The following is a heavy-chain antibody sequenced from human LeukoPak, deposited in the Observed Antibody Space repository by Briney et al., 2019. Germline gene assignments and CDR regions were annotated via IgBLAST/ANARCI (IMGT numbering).Heavy chain of an antibody. Sequence: SETLSLTCTVSGGSISSSGFYWTWLRQYPGKGLEWVGNIDNSGSTKYNPSLKSRVAISGDTSENQFSLKLRSVTAADTAVYYCAVDYVWGTYRPGYWGQGTLVTVSS. CDR3: AVDYVWGTYRPGY. CDR1: GGSISSSGFY. D-gene: IGHD3-16*02. CDR2: IDNSGST. J-gene: IGHJ4*02. V-gene: IGHV4-31*03.